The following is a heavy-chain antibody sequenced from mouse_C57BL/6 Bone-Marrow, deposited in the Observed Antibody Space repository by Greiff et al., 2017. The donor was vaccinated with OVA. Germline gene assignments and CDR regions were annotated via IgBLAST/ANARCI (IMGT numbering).Heavy chain of an antibody. D-gene: IGHD2-4*01. J-gene: IGHJ1*03. CDR2: IDPETGGT. CDR3: TRSPYDSGYFDV. V-gene: IGHV1-15*01. Sequence: QVQLQQSGAELVRPGASVTLSCKASGYTFTDYEMHWVKQTPVHGLEWIGAIDPETGGTAYNQKFKGKAILTADKSSSTAYMELRSLTSEDSAVYYCTRSPYDSGYFDVWGTGTTVTVSS. CDR1: GYTFTDYE.